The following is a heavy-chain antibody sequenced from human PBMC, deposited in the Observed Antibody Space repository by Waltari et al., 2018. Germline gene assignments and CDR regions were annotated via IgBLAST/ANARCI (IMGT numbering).Heavy chain of an antibody. CDR2: INPNSGGT. Sequence: QVQLVQSGAEVKKPGASVKVSCKASGYTFTGYYMHWVRQAPGQGLEWMGWINPNSGGTNYAQKLQGRVTMTRDTSISTSYMELSRLGSDDTAVYYCATGLKIGGYTYGYIYWGQGTVVIVSS. J-gene: IGHJ4*02. CDR1: GYTFTGYY. V-gene: IGHV1-2*02. CDR3: ATGLKIGGYTYGYIY. D-gene: IGHD5-18*01.